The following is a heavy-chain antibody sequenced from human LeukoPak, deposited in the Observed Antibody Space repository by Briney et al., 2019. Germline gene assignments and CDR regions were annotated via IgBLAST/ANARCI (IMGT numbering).Heavy chain of an antibody. J-gene: IGHJ4*02. Sequence: GASVKVSCKASGYTFTGYYMHWVRQAPGQGLEWMGWINPNSGGTNYAQKFQGRVTMTRDTSISTAYMELSRLRSDDTAVYYCARDPAPTVFWSGYYNYWGQGTLVTVSS. V-gene: IGHV1-2*02. CDR1: GYTFTGYY. D-gene: IGHD3-3*01. CDR2: INPNSGGT. CDR3: ARDPAPTVFWSGYYNY.